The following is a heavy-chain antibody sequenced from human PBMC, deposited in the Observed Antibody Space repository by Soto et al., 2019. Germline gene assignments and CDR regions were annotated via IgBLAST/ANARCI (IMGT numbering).Heavy chain of an antibody. CDR3: ARHDVYSSSWPPVYYFDY. CDR2: IYYSGST. CDR1: GGSISSSSYC. V-gene: IGHV4-39*01. J-gene: IGHJ4*02. D-gene: IGHD6-13*01. Sequence: PSETLSLTWTVSGGSISSSSYCWSWIRQPPGKGLEWIGSIYYSGSTYYNPSLKSRVTISVDTSKNQFSLKLSSVTAADTAVYYCARHDVYSSSWPPVYYFDYWGQGTLVTVSS.